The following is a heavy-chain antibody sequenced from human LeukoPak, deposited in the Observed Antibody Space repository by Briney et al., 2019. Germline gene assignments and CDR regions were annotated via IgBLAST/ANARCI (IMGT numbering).Heavy chain of an antibody. CDR2: IYHSGST. D-gene: IGHD3-10*01. CDR3: ASDPDLGITMVRGVIGGPYFDY. J-gene: IGHJ4*02. CDR1: GGSISSSNW. Sequence: SGTLSLTCAVSGGSISSSNWWSWVRQPPGKGLEWIGEIYHSGSTNYNPSLKSRVTISVDKSKNQFSLKLSSVTAADTAVYYCASDPDLGITMVRGVIGGPYFDYWGQGTLVTVSS. V-gene: IGHV4-4*02.